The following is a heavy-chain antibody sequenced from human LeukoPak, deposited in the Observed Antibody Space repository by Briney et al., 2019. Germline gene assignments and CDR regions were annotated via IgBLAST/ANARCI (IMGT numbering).Heavy chain of an antibody. J-gene: IGHJ4*02. CDR2: ISSSSYI. CDR1: GFTFSSYS. Sequence: GGSLRLSCAASGFTFSSYSMNWVRQAPGKGLEWVSSISSSSYIYYADSVKGRFTISRDNAKNSLYLQMNSLRAEDTAVYYCARTLGVDTAMVSGYWGQGTLVTVSS. V-gene: IGHV3-21*01. CDR3: ARTLGVDTAMVSGY. D-gene: IGHD5-18*01.